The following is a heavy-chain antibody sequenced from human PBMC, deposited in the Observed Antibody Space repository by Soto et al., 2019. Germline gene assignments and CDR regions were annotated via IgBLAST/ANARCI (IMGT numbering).Heavy chain of an antibody. CDR1: GFTFSRYA. V-gene: IGHV3-23*01. CDR2: ITGSVGAT. CDR3: AKGMGSAAVAGDYYFDY. J-gene: IGHJ4*02. Sequence: GGSLRLSCAASGFTFSRYAMTWVRQAPGKGLEWVSSITGSVGATFYADSVKGRFTISRDNAKNSLYLQMNSLRAEDTALYYCAKGMGSAAVAGDYYFDYWGQGTLVTVSS. D-gene: IGHD6-19*01.